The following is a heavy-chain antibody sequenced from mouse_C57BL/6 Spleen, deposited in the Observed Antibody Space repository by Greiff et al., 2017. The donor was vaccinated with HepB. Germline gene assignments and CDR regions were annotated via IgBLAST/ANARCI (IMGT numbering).Heavy chain of an antibody. CDR2: ILPGSGST. CDR1: GYTFTGYW. CDR3: ARAPLITTVVEGYFDY. D-gene: IGHD1-1*01. Sequence: QVQLQQSGAELMKPGASVKLSCKATGYTFTGYWIEWVKQRPGHGLEWIGEILPGSGSTNYNEKFKGKATFTADTSSNTAYMQLSSLTTEDSAIYYCARAPLITTVVEGYFDYWGQGTTLTVSS. V-gene: IGHV1-9*01. J-gene: IGHJ2*01.